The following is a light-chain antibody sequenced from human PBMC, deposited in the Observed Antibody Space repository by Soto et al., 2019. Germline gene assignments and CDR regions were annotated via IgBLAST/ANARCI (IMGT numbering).Light chain of an antibody. CDR1: SSNIGSNS. V-gene: IGLV1-44*01. Sequence: QSVLTQPPSASGTPGQSITISCSGSSSNIGSNSVNWYQQFPGTAPKLLIYNNNQWPSGVPDRFSGSKSGTSASLAISGLQSEDESDYYCAAWDDSLDGPIFGTGTKLTVL. CDR2: NNN. CDR3: AAWDDSLDGPI. J-gene: IGLJ1*01.